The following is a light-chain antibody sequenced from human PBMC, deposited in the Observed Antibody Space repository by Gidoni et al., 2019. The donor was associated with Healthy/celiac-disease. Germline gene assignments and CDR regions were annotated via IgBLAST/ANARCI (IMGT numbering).Light chain of an antibody. J-gene: IGKJ3*01. CDR1: PSVSSY. V-gene: IGKV3-11*01. Sequence: EIVLTQSPATLSLSPGERATLSCRASPSVSSYLAWSQQKPGQAPRLLIYDASNRATGIPARFSGSGSGTDFTLTISSLEPEEFAVYYCQQRSNWPPHFGPGTKVDIK. CDR3: QQRSNWPPH. CDR2: DAS.